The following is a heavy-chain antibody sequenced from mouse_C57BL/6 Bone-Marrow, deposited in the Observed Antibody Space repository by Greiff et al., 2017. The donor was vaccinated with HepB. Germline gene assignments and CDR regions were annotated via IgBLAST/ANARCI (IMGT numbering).Heavy chain of an antibody. CDR3: ARSLLRSYYFDY. Sequence: VQLQQSGAELVKPGASVKLSCKASGYTFTSYWMQWVKQRPGQGLEWIGEIDPSDSYTNYNQKFKGKATLTVDTSSSTAYMQLSSLTSEDSAVYYCARSLLRSYYFDYWGQGTTLTVSS. CDR1: GYTFTSYW. CDR2: IDPSDSYT. J-gene: IGHJ2*01. V-gene: IGHV1-50*01. D-gene: IGHD1-1*01.